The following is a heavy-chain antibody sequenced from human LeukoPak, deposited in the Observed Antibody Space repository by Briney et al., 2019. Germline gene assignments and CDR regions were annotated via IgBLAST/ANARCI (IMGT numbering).Heavy chain of an antibody. V-gene: IGHV3-66*01. CDR3: ARESYDILTGFQGKLPIDI. CDR1: GFTVSSNY. CDR2: IYSGGST. D-gene: IGHD3-9*01. J-gene: IGHJ3*02. Sequence: PGGSLRLSCAASGFTVSSNYMSWVRQAPGKGLEWVSFIYSGGSTYYADSVKGRFIISRDNSKNTLYLQMNSLRAEDTAVYYCARESYDILTGFQGKLPIDIWGQGTMVTVSS.